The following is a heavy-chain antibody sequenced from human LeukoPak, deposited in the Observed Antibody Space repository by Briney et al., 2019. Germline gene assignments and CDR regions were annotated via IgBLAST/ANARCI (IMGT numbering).Heavy chain of an antibody. CDR3: ARDRTPNNYGLPFDY. V-gene: IGHV3-64*01. J-gene: IGHJ4*02. D-gene: IGHD5-18*01. CDR1: GFTFSNYA. Sequence: GGSLRLSCAASGFTFSNYAMHWVRQAPGKGLEYVSAISSNGGSTYYANSVKGRFTISRDNSKNTLYLQMGSLRAEDMAVYYCARDRTPNNYGLPFDYWGQGTLVTVSS. CDR2: ISSNGGST.